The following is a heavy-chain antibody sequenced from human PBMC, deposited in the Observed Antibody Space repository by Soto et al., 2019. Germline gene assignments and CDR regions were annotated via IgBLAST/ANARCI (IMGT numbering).Heavy chain of an antibody. D-gene: IGHD1-1*01. Sequence: QVQLQESGSGLVKPSQSLSLTCTVSGVSLNTADTWWSWIRQSPGKGLEFIGYYHSGGSSYYAASLRSRVIISADTSNSQFSLKLSSVTVADTAVYFCVRSRQMESGNDYGLDVWGQGTTVTVSS. J-gene: IGHJ6*02. CDR3: VRSRQMESGNDYGLDV. CDR1: GVSLNTADTW. V-gene: IGHV4-30-4*01. CDR2: YHSGGSS.